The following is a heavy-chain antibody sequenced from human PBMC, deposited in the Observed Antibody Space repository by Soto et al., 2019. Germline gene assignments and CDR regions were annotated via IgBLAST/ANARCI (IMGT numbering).Heavy chain of an antibody. CDR1: GFTFSSYA. Sequence: GGSLRLSCAASGFTFSSYAMSWVRQAPGKGLEWVSAISGSGGSTYYADSVKGRFTISRDNSKNTLFLQMNSLRAEDTAVYYCAKNWAHSSGYYSQTKKEGYFDYWGQGTLVTVSS. CDR3: AKNWAHSSGYYSQTKKEGYFDY. CDR2: ISGSGGST. V-gene: IGHV3-23*01. D-gene: IGHD3-22*01. J-gene: IGHJ4*02.